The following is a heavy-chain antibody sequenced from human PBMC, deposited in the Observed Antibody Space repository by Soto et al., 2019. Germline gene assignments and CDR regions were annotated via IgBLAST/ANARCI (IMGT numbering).Heavy chain of an antibody. J-gene: IGHJ4*02. D-gene: IGHD2-15*01. Sequence: LRLSCAASGFTFSNYWMTWVRQAPGKGLEWVANIKEDGSEKHYVDSVKGRFTISRDNAKNSLYLQMNSLRVEDTAVYFCSRDVVVGAKALNYWGQGALVTVSS. CDR3: SRDVVVGAKALNY. CDR1: GFTFSNYW. V-gene: IGHV3-7*01. CDR2: IKEDGSEK.